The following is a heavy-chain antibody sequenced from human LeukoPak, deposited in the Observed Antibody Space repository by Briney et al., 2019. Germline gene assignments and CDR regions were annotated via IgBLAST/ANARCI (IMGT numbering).Heavy chain of an antibody. D-gene: IGHD3-22*01. V-gene: IGHV1-2*02. CDR1: GYTFTGYY. CDR2: INPNSGGT. J-gene: IGHJ4*02. Sequence: ASVKVSCKASGYTFTGYYMHWVRQAPGQGLEWMGWINPNSGGTNYAQKFQGRVTMTRDTSISTAYMELSRLRSDDTAVYYCAREWADNYYYDRGPWDYWGQGTLVTVSS. CDR3: AREWADNYYYDRGPWDY.